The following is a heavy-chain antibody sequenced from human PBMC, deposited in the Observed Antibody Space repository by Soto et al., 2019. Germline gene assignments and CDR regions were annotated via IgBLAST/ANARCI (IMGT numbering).Heavy chain of an antibody. V-gene: IGHV3-30*18. Sequence: QVQLADSGGGVVQPGTSLRLSCAASGFILSTHGMYWVRQAPGKGLEWVALISDAGRNGGHADSVSGRFTISRDISKNSLYLQMNSRRPEDTAVYYCAKLSHSGWHHHYYGMDVWGQGTTVTVSS. CDR2: ISDAGRNG. CDR1: GFILSTHG. CDR3: AKLSHSGWHHHYYGMDV. D-gene: IGHD6-19*01. J-gene: IGHJ6*02.